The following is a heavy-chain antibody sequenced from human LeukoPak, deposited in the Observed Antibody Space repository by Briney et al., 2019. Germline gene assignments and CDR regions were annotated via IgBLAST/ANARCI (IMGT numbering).Heavy chain of an antibody. CDR3: ARPSVRGVGYCSSTSCYVPPWFDP. Sequence: SETLSLTCAVSGGSISSGGYSWSWIRQPPGKGLEWIGYIYHSGSTYYNPSLKSRVTISVDRSKNQFSLKLSSVTAADTAVYYCARPSVRGVGYCSSTSCYVPPWFDPWGQGTLVTVSS. CDR2: IYHSGST. V-gene: IGHV4-30-2*01. D-gene: IGHD2-2*01. CDR1: GGSISSGGYS. J-gene: IGHJ5*02.